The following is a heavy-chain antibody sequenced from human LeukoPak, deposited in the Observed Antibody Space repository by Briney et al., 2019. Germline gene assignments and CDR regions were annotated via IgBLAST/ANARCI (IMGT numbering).Heavy chain of an antibody. CDR3: AKGSASSRPYYFDY. D-gene: IGHD3-16*01. Sequence: GGSLRLSCVASGFTFDDFAMHWVRQAPGKGLEWVALISWDGDSIYYANSVKGRFTISRDNSKNTLDLQMSSLRAEDTAVYYCAKGSASSRPYYFDYWGQGVLVTVSS. V-gene: IGHV3-43D*04. CDR2: ISWDGDSI. J-gene: IGHJ4*02. CDR1: GFTFDDFA.